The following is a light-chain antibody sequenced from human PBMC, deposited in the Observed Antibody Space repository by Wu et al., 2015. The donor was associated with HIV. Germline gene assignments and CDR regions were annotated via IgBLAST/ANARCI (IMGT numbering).Light chain of an antibody. CDR2: GAS. CDR3: QQYDKGWT. V-gene: IGKV3-15*01. Sequence: VMTQSPATLSVSPGETATLSCWASQSISSNLAWYRQKPGQAPRLLIHGASTRATGISTRFTGSGSGTEFTLTIRNLQSEDFATYYCQQYDKGWTFGQGTKVETK. J-gene: IGKJ1*01. CDR1: QSISSN.